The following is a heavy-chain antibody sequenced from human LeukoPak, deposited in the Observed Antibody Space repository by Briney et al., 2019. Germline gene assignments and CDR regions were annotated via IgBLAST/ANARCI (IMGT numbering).Heavy chain of an antibody. Sequence: GGSLRLSCAASGFTFSSYAMHWVRQAPGKGLEWVAVISYDGSNKYYADSVKGRFTISRDNPKNTLYLQMNSLRAEDTAIYICAKLSDGSGLPYYFDSWGQGTLVTVS. J-gene: IGHJ4*02. CDR2: ISYDGSNK. CDR3: AKLSDGSGLPYYFDS. V-gene: IGHV3-30*04. D-gene: IGHD3-10*01. CDR1: GFTFSSYA.